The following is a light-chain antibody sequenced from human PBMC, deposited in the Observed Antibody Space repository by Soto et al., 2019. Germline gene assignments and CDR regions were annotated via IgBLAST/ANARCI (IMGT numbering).Light chain of an antibody. J-gene: IGKJ5*01. CDR2: GAS. Sequence: EIVMTQSPATLYVSPGERATLSCRASQGVSSNLAWYQQKPGQAPRLLIYGASTRATGIPARFSGSGSGTEFTLTLSSLQSEDFAVYYCQQYNNWPPVTFGQGTRLEIK. V-gene: IGKV3-15*01. CDR1: QGVSSN. CDR3: QQYNNWPPVT.